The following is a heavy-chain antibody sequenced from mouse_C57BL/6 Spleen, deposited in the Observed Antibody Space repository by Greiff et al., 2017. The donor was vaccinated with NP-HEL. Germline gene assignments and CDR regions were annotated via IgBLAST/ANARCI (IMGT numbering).Heavy chain of an antibody. V-gene: IGHV14-2*01. CDR3: ARGPVVASYYFDY. Sequence: EVQGVESGAELVKPGASVKLSCTASGFNIKDYYMHWVKQRTEQGLEWIGRIDPEDGETKYAPKFQGKATITADTSSNTAYLQLSSLTSEDTAVYYCARGPVVASYYFDYWGQGTTLTVSS. D-gene: IGHD1-1*01. CDR1: GFNIKDYY. J-gene: IGHJ2*01. CDR2: IDPEDGET.